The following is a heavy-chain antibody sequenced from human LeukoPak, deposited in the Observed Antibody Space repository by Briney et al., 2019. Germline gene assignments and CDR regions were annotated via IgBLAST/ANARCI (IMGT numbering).Heavy chain of an antibody. J-gene: IGHJ6*02. CDR2: IWYDGSNK. CDR3: AREEEPAAIPYYYYGMDV. CDR1: GFTFSSHA. D-gene: IGHD2-2*02. Sequence: PGGSLRLSCATSGFTFSSHAMHWVRQAPGKGLEWVAVIWYDGSNKYYADSVKGRFTISRDNSKNTLYLQMNSLRAEDTAVYYCAREEEPAAIPYYYYGMDVWGQGTTVTVSS. V-gene: IGHV3-33*01.